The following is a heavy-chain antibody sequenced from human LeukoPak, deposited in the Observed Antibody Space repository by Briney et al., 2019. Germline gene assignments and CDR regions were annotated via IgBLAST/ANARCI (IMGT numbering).Heavy chain of an antibody. D-gene: IGHD6-6*01. V-gene: IGHV1-69*05. Sequence: SVKVSCKASGGTFSSYAISWVRQAPGQGLEWMGRIIPIFGTANYAQKFQGRVTITTDESTSTAYMELSSLRSEDTAVYYCVSLAARGLDYWGQGTLVTVSS. J-gene: IGHJ4*02. CDR2: IIPIFGTA. CDR3: VSLAARGLDY. CDR1: GGTFSSYA.